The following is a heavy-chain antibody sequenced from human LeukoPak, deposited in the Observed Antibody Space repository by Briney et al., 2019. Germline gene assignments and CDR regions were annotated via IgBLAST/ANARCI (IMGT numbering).Heavy chain of an antibody. V-gene: IGHV3-48*02. CDR2: ISRSSNIM. J-gene: IGHJ6*02. CDR3: ARDRRDYYYYGMDV. Sequence: GGSLRLSCAASGFTFSDYSMNWVRQAPGKGLEWISYISRSSNIMNYANSVKGRFTISRSTAKNSLYLQMNSLRDEDTAIYYCARDRRDYYYYGMDVWGQGTTVTVSS. CDR1: GFTFSDYS.